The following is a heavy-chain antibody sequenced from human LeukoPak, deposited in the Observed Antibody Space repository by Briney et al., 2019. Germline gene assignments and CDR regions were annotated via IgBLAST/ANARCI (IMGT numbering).Heavy chain of an antibody. J-gene: IGHJ4*02. CDR1: GGSISSSSYY. V-gene: IGHV4-39*07. CDR3: ARIGARTVLFDY. Sequence: SETLSLTCTVCGGSISSSSYYWGWIRQPPGKGLEWIGSIYYSGSTYYNPSLKSRVTISVDTSKNQFSLKLSSVTAADTAVYYCARIGARTVLFDYWGQGTLVTVSS. D-gene: IGHD2-8*01. CDR2: IYYSGST.